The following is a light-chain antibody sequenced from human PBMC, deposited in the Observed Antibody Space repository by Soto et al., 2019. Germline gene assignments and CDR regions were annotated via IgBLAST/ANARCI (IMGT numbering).Light chain of an antibody. J-gene: IGLJ2*01. CDR2: EDT. Sequence: QSVLTQPPSVSAAPGQKVTISCSGSSSNIGRNFVSWYQQLPGTAPKLLIYEDTKRPSGIPDRFSGSKSGTSATLGITGLQTGDEADYYCGTWDSSLSAGVFGGGTKLTVL. CDR1: SSNIGRNF. CDR3: GTWDSSLSAGV. V-gene: IGLV1-51*02.